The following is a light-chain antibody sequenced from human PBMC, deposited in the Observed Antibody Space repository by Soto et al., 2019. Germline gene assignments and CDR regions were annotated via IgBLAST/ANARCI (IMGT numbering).Light chain of an antibody. J-gene: IGLJ2*01. V-gene: IGLV2-8*01. Sequence: QSALTQPPSASGSPGQSVTISCTGTSSDVGGYNYVSWYQQHPGKAPKLMVYEVTKRPSGVPDRFSGSKSGNTASLTVSGLQAEDEGDYYCSSHEDSNNLVFGGGTKLTVL. CDR1: SSDVGGYNY. CDR3: SSHEDSNNLV. CDR2: EVT.